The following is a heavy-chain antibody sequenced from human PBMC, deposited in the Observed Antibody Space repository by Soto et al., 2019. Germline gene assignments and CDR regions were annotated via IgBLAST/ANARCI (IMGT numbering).Heavy chain of an antibody. D-gene: IGHD3-10*01. CDR1: GFTFSSYG. Sequence: GSLRLSCAASGFTFSSYGTHWVRQAAGKGLEWVAVIWYDGSNKYYADSVKGRFTISRDNSKNTLYLQMNSLRAEDTAVYYCARVLGTYYYGSGSSGVIDYWGQGTLVTVSS. J-gene: IGHJ4*02. CDR2: IWYDGSNK. V-gene: IGHV3-33*01. CDR3: ARVLGTYYYGSGSSGVIDY.